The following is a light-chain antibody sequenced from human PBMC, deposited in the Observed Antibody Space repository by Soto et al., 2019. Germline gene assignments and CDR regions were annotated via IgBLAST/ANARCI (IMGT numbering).Light chain of an antibody. Sequence: QSVLTQPPSVSGAPGQRVTISCTGSSSSIGAPYDVHWYQQLPGTAPKLLIYGNINRPSGVPDRFSASKSGTSASLAITGLQAEDEADYYCQSFDSSLSGYFFGTGTKLTVL. CDR3: QSFDSSLSGYF. J-gene: IGLJ1*01. V-gene: IGLV1-40*01. CDR1: SSSIGAPYD. CDR2: GNI.